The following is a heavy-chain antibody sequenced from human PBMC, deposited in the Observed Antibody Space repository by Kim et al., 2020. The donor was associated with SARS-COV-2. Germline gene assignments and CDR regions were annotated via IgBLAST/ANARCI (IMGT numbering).Heavy chain of an antibody. J-gene: IGHJ4*02. CDR2: VSGDGGTT. CDR3: SKASGWLPRY. V-gene: IGHV3-43*02. CDR1: GFTFADSV. Sequence: GGSLRLSCAASGFTFADSVMHWVRQAPGKGLEWVALVSGDGGTTYYADSVKGRFTISRDNSKDSLYLQRNSLRTDDTAFYYCSKASGWLPRYWCQGTLGPVPS. D-gene: IGHD6-19*01.